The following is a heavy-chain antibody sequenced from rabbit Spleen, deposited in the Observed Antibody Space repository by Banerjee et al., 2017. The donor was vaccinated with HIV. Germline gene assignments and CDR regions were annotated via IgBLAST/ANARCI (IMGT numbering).Heavy chain of an antibody. CDR3: ARGAVGTGYEL. V-gene: IGHV1S40*01. CDR1: GFSFSSDYF. J-gene: IGHJ4*01. D-gene: IGHD1-1*01. CDR2: IYGGGKAS. Sequence: QSLVESGGDLVKPGASLTLTCTASGFSFSSDYFMCWVRQAPGKGLEWIANIYGGGKASYYASWAKGRFTISETSSTTVTLQMTSLTAADTATYFCARGAVGTGYELWGQGTLVTVS.